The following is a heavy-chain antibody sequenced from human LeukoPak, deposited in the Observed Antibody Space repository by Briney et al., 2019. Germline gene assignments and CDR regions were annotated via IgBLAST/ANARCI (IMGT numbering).Heavy chain of an antibody. CDR3: AGVDAAMPDAFDI. Sequence: GGSLRLSCAASGFTFSSYAMHWVRQAPGKGLEWVAAISYDGSNKYSADSVKGRFTISRDNSKNTLYLQMNSLRVDDTAVYYCAGVDAAMPDAFDIWGQGTTVTVSS. CDR1: GFTFSSYA. CDR2: ISYDGSNK. J-gene: IGHJ3*02. D-gene: IGHD5-18*01. V-gene: IGHV3-30*04.